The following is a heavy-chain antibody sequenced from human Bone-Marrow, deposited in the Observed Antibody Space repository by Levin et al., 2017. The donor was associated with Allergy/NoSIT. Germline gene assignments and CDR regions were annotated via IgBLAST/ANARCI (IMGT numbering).Heavy chain of an antibody. J-gene: IGHJ4*02. CDR1: GFTVSDHY. D-gene: IGHD5-18*01. V-gene: IGHV3-72*01. CDR3: VRGGGYTYGYEPDY. CDR2: SRSKRNSYST. Sequence: PTGGSLRLSCAASGFTVSDHYMDWVRQAPGKGLEWVGRSRSKRNSYSTEYAASVKGRFTISRDDSENALYLRMNSLRTDDTAVYYCVRGGGYTYGYEPDYWGQGTLVTVSS.